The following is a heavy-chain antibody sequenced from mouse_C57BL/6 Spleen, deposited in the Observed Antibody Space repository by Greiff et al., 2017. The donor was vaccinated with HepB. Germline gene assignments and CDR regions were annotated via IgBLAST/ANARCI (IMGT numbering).Heavy chain of an antibody. CDR2: IYPGDGDT. CDR1: GYAFSSSW. CDR3: ARSYDYDLYWYFDV. D-gene: IGHD2-4*01. J-gene: IGHJ1*03. V-gene: IGHV1-82*01. Sequence: VMLVESGPELVKPGASVKISCKASGYAFSSSWMNWVKQRPGKGLEWIGRIYPGDGDTNYNGKFKGKATLTADKSSSTAYMQLSSLTSEDSAVYFCARSYDYDLYWYFDVWGTGTTVTVSS.